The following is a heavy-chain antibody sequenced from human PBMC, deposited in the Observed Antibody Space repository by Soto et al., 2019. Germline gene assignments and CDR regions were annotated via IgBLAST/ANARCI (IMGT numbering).Heavy chain of an antibody. CDR2: IYYSGST. J-gene: IGHJ4*02. D-gene: IGHD4-17*01. Sequence: PSETLSLTCTVSGGSISSGDYYWSWIRQPPGKGLEWIGYIYYSGSTYYNPSLKSRVTISVDTSKNQFSLKLSSVTAADTDVYYCARLKYGDYFDYWGQGTLVTVSS. V-gene: IGHV4-30-4*01. CDR1: GGSISSGDYY. CDR3: ARLKYGDYFDY.